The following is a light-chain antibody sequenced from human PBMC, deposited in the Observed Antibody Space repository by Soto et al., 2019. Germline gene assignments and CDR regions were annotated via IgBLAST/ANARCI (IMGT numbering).Light chain of an antibody. Sequence: ERVMTQSPATLSVSPGDRATLSCRASQTVSTNVAWYQQKPGQLPRLLIYGATAKATDIPARFSGSGSGTEFTLTISSLQSEDFAVYFRQQYNQWPWTFGQGTSVEVK. CDR1: QTVSTN. J-gene: IGKJ1*01. V-gene: IGKV3-15*01. CDR3: QQYNQWPWT. CDR2: GAT.